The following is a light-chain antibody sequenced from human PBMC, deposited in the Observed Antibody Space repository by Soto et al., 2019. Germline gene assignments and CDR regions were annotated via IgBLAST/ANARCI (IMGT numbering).Light chain of an antibody. CDR1: QCVSNSY. CDR2: GAS. CDR3: QQYGTSRWT. Sequence: EIVLTQSPGTLSLSPGERATLSCRASQCVSNSYLAWYQQKPGQAPRLLIYGASSRATGIPDRFSGSGSGTDFTLTISRLEPEDFAVYYCQQYGTSRWTLGQGTKVEI. V-gene: IGKV3-20*01. J-gene: IGKJ1*01.